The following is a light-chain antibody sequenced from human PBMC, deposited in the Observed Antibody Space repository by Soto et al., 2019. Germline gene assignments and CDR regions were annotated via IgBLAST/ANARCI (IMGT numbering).Light chain of an antibody. Sequence: ERVLMQAAGTLSLYPGERATLSCRASQSVRSSYLAWYQQKPGQAPRLLIYDASSRATGSPDRFSGSGSGTDFTLTISRLEPEDFAVYYCQQYGSSPWTCGQGTKVDIK. CDR3: QQYGSSPWT. V-gene: IGKV3-20*01. CDR1: QSVRSSY. J-gene: IGKJ1*01. CDR2: DAS.